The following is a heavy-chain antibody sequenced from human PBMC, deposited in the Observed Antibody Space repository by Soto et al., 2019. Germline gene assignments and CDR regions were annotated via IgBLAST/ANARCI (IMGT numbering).Heavy chain of an antibody. D-gene: IGHD3-3*01. CDR1: GGSVSNSSHY. J-gene: IGHJ4*02. CDR2: VYYTGST. Sequence: PSETLSLTCTVSGGSVSNSSHYWTWIRQPPGKGLEWIGYVYYTGSTNYNPSLHSRVTISVDTSKNQFSLTLSSVTAADTAVYYCARGDGFWSGHSSLNYWGQGTPVTVSS. CDR3: ARGDGFWSGHSSLNY. V-gene: IGHV4-61*01.